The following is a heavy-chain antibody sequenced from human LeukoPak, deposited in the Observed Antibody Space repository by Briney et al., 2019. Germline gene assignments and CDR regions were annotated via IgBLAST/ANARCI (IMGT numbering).Heavy chain of an antibody. CDR1: GYSFTSYW. J-gene: IGHJ4*02. CDR2: IYPGDSDT. CDR3: ARHTYDSSGYYYYFDY. V-gene: IGHV5-51*01. Sequence: GESLKISCKGSGYSFTSYWIGWVRQMPGKGLEWMGIIYPGDSDTRYSPSFQGQVTITADKTISTAYLQWSSLKASDTAMYYCARHTYDSSGYYYYFDYWGQGTLVTVSS. D-gene: IGHD3-22*01.